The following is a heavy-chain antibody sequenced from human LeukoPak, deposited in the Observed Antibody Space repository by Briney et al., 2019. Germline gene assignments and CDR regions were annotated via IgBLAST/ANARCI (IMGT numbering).Heavy chain of an antibody. V-gene: IGHV1-69*04. D-gene: IGHD3-22*01. CDR3: ARSTYYYDSSGYYPY. CDR1: GGTFSSYA. Sequence: SVKVSCKASGGTFSSYAISWVRQAPGQGLEWMGRIIPILGIANYAQKFQGRVTITADKSTSTAYMELSSLRSKDTAVYYCARSTYYYDSSGYYPYWGQGTLVTVSS. CDR2: IIPILGIA. J-gene: IGHJ4*02.